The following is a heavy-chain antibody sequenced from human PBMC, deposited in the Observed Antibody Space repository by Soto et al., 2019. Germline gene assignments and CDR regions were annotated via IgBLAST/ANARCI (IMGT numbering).Heavy chain of an antibody. V-gene: IGHV4-30-4*01. J-gene: IGHJ4*02. CDR3: ARADSSGYSYFDY. D-gene: IGHD3-22*01. CDR2: IYYSGST. CDR1: GGSISSGDYY. Sequence: SETLSLTCTVSGGSISSGDYYWSWIRQPPGTGLEWIGYIYYSGSTYYNPSLESRVTISLDTSKNQFSLRLSSVTAADTAVYYCARADSSGYSYFDYWGQGSLVTVSS.